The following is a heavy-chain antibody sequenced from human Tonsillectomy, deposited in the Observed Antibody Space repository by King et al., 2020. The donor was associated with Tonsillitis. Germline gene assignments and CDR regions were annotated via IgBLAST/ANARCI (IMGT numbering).Heavy chain of an antibody. D-gene: IGHD3-10*01. CDR3: AKDFGSGSYYYFYMDV. V-gene: IGHV3-30*18. J-gene: IGHJ6*03. Sequence: QLVQSGGGVVQPGRSLRLSCAASGFTFSSYGMHWVRQAPGKGLEWVAVISSDGSKKYCADSVKGRFTISRDNSKNTGYLQMDSLRTEDTAVYYCAKDFGSGSYYYFYMDVWGKGTTVTVSS. CDR2: ISSDGSKK. CDR1: GFTFSSYG.